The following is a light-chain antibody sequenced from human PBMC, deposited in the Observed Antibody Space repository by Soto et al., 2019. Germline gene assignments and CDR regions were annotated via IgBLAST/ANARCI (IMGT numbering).Light chain of an antibody. Sequence: DIQMTQSPSTLSASVGDRVTITCRASQSISSWLAWYQQKPGKAPNLLIYKASSLKSGVPSRFSGSGSGTEFTLTISGLQPDDFATYYCQQYNSYPYTFGQGTKLEIK. CDR3: QQYNSYPYT. CDR1: QSISSW. CDR2: KAS. J-gene: IGKJ2*01. V-gene: IGKV1-5*03.